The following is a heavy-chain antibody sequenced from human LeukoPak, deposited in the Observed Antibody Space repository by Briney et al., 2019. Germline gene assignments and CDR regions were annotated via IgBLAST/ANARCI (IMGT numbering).Heavy chain of an antibody. Sequence: GGSLRLSCAASGFTFSSYGMHWVRQAPGKGLEWVAFIRSDETNKYYADSVKGRFTISRDNSKDTLYLQMNSLRAEDTAVYYCAKAERWLQITLDCWGQGTLVTVSS. J-gene: IGHJ4*02. V-gene: IGHV3-30*02. CDR1: GFTFSSYG. CDR3: AKAERWLQITLDC. D-gene: IGHD5-24*01. CDR2: IRSDETNK.